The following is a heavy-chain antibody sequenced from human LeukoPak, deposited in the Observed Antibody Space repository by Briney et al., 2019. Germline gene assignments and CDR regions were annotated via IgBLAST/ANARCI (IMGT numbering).Heavy chain of an antibody. D-gene: IGHD2-2*01. J-gene: IGHJ4*02. CDR1: GFTFSSYG. CDR3: AKESLSVVPSATFDY. Sequence: WGTLSLSCAASGFTFSSYGMRWVRQAPGKGLEWVSAISGSGGSTYYADSVKGRFTISRDNSKNTLYLQMHSLRAEDTAVYYCAKESLSVVPSATFDYWGQGTLVTVSS. V-gene: IGHV3-23*01. CDR2: ISGSGGST.